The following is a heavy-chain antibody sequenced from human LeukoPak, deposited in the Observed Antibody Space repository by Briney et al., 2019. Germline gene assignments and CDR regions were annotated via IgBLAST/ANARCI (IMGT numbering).Heavy chain of an antibody. CDR2: INTGNTNT. V-gene: IGHV1-3*04. Sequence: ASVAVSCKASGYTFSTYIIHWVRQAPGQGLEWAGWINTGNTNTRYSQKFPDRVTISTDKSPSTVYMQLRSLTPEDTAVYYCAREASGMDVWGQGTMVTVPS. J-gene: IGHJ6*02. CDR3: AREASGMDV. CDR1: GYTFSTYI.